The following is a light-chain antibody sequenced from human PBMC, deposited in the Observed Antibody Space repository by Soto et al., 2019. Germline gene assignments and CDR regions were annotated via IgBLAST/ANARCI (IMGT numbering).Light chain of an antibody. J-gene: IGKJ3*01. Sequence: EIVLTQSPGTLSLSPGERATLSCRASQSFSSNNLAWYQQKPGQAPRLLIYDTSTRATGIPDRFSGSGSGTDFTLTISRLEPEDFAVYCWQQYDDSPFTFGPGTKVDIK. CDR3: QQYDDSPFT. CDR2: DTS. CDR1: QSFSSNN. V-gene: IGKV3-20*01.